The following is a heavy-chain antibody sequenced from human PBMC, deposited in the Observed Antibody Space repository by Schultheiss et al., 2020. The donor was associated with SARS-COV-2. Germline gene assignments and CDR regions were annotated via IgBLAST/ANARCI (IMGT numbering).Heavy chain of an antibody. CDR2: IWNDGRNK. J-gene: IGHJ5*02. Sequence: GGSLRLSCAASGFPFSSYNLHWVRQPPGKGLEWVAVIWNDGRNKYYADSVKGRFTISRDNSKNAVYVQVNNLRAGDTAVYYCARERGYSGYDLVAWGQGTLVTVSS. V-gene: IGHV3-33*08. CDR1: GFPFSSYN. CDR3: ARERGYSGYDLVA. D-gene: IGHD5-12*01.